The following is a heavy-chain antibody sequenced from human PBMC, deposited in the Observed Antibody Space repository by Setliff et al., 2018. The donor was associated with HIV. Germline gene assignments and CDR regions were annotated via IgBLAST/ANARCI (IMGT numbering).Heavy chain of an antibody. V-gene: IGHV4-39*01. CDR2: IYSSGST. Sequence: SETLSLTCTVSGGSTRTSGYYWGWIRQPPGKGREWIGSIYSSGSTYYNPSLKSRVSISVDTSKNQFSLKLRSVTAADTAVYYCAASAESGFGIHWGVFNIWGQGTRVTVSS. D-gene: IGHD3-10*01. CDR3: AASAESGFGIHWGVFNI. CDR1: GGSTRTSGYY. J-gene: IGHJ3*02.